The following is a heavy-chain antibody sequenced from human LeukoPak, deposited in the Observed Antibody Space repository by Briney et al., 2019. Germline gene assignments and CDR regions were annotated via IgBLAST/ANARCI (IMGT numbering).Heavy chain of an antibody. CDR3: ARDGQGHYDFWSGTRGWFDP. CDR1: GGSISSSSYY. Sequence: SETLSLTCTVSGGSISSSSYYWGWIRQPLGKGLEWIGSIYYSGSTYYNPSLKSRVTISVDTSKNQFSLKLSSVTAADTAVYYCARDGQGHYDFWSGTRGWFDPWGQGTLVTVSS. V-gene: IGHV4-39*07. J-gene: IGHJ5*02. CDR2: IYYSGST. D-gene: IGHD3-3*01.